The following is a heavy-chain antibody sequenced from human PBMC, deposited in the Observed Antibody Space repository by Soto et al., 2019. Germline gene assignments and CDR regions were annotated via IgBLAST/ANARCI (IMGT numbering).Heavy chain of an antibody. Sequence: GGSLRLSCAASGFSFSSYDMHWVRQAPGKGLEWVAVIWYDGRNEYYADSVKGRFTISRDNSKNTLYLQMNSLRAEDTAVYYCARDRPITIFGVVISYYFDYWGQGTLVTVSS. V-gene: IGHV3-33*01. CDR2: IWYDGRNE. CDR3: ARDRPITIFGVVISYYFDY. D-gene: IGHD3-3*01. J-gene: IGHJ4*02. CDR1: GFSFSSYD.